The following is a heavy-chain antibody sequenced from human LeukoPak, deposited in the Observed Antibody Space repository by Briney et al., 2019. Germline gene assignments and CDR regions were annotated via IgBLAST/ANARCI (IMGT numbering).Heavy chain of an antibody. CDR2: VRNKANSYTT. D-gene: IGHD3-3*01. Sequence: GGSVRLSCAASGFTFSDHYMDWVRQAPGKGLEWVGRVRNKANSYTTEYAASVKGRFAISRDDSKNSVYLQMNSLKTEDTAVYYCATANTPFSVYDFWSGYIIGYFDYWGQGTLVTVSS. V-gene: IGHV3-72*01. J-gene: IGHJ4*02. CDR3: ATANTPFSVYDFWSGYIIGYFDY. CDR1: GFTFSDHY.